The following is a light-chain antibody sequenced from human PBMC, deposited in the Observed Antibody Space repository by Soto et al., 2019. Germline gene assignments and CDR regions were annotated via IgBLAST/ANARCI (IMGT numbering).Light chain of an antibody. CDR1: QSISSY. V-gene: IGKV1-39*01. Sequence: DIQMTQSPSSLSASVGDRVTITCRASQSISSYLNWYQQKPGKAPKLLIYAASSLQSGVPSRFSGSGCGTYFTLTISCMQPEDFATYYCQQSYSTPRTFGQGTKV. CDR3: QQSYSTPRT. CDR2: AAS. J-gene: IGKJ1*01.